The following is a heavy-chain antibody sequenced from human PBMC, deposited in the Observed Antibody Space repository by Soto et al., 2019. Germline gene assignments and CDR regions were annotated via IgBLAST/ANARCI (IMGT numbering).Heavy chain of an antibody. CDR2: IIPIFGTA. J-gene: IGHJ6*02. CDR1: GGTFSSYA. CDR3: ARGNVDTAMVLYYYYGMDV. V-gene: IGHV1-69*13. Sequence: SVKVSCKASGGTFSSYAISWVRQAPGQGLEWMGEIIPIFGTANYAQKFQGRVTITADESTSTAYMELSSLRSEDTALYYCARGNVDTAMVLYYYYGMDVWGQGTTVTVS. D-gene: IGHD5-18*01.